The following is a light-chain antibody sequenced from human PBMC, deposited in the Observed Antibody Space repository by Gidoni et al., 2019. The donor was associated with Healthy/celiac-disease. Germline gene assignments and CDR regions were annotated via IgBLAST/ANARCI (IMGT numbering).Light chain of an antibody. Sequence: QSALTQPPSASGSPGQSVTISCTGTSSDVGGYNYVSWYQQHPGKAPKLMIYEVSKRPSGVPDRFSGSKSGNTASLTVSGLQAKDEADYYCSSYAGSIYWVFGGGTKLTVL. CDR3: SSYAGSIYWV. J-gene: IGLJ3*02. CDR2: EVS. CDR1: SSDVGGYNY. V-gene: IGLV2-8*01.